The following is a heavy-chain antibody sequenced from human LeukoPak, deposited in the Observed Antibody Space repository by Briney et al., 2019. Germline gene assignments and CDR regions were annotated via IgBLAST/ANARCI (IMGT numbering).Heavy chain of an antibody. CDR3: ARDMGISAAAPFDY. CDR2: ISGSGGST. D-gene: IGHD6-13*01. Sequence: PGGSLRLSCAASGFTFSSYAMSWVRQAPGKGLEWVSAISGSGGSTYYADSVKGRFTISRDNSKNSLYLQMNSLRAEDTAVYYCARDMGISAAAPFDYWGQGTLVTVSS. J-gene: IGHJ4*02. CDR1: GFTFSSYA. V-gene: IGHV3-23*01.